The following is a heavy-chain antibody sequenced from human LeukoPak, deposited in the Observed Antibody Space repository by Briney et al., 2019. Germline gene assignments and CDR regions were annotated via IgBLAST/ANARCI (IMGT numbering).Heavy chain of an antibody. Sequence: GGSLRLSCAASGFTFSSYAMSWVRQAPGKGLEWVSSITISGATTYYADSVKGRLTISRDNSKTTLYLQMNSLRAEDTAVYYCATYGSGCYYRKAFDYWGQGTLVTVSS. J-gene: IGHJ4*02. CDR2: ITISGATT. V-gene: IGHV3-23*01. CDR3: ATYGSGCYYRKAFDY. CDR1: GFTFSSYA. D-gene: IGHD3-10*01.